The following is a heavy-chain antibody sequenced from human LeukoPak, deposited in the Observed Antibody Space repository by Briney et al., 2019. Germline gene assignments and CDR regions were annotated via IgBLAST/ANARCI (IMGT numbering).Heavy chain of an antibody. D-gene: IGHD2-2*01. CDR2: IAYDESNK. Sequence: GGSLRLSRAASGFTFSSYAMHWVRQAPGKGLEWVAVIAYDESNKYYADSVKGRFTISRDNSRNTLYLQMNSLTADDTAVYYCARGTIDVPRPYFFDYWGQGTLVAVSS. V-gene: IGHV3-30-3*01. J-gene: IGHJ4*02. CDR3: ARGTIDVPRPYFFDY. CDR1: GFTFSSYA.